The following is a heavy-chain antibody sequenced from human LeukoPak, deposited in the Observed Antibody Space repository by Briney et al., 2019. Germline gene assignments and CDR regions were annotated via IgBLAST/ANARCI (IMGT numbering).Heavy chain of an antibody. CDR2: MYYSGSS. CDR3: ARELRLGFFDI. Sequence: SETLSLACSVSGGSISTYCWSWIRQSPGKGLEWIGYMYYSGSSTYNPSLKSRVTISGDRSKHQFSLKVYSVTAADTAVYYCARELRLGFFDIWGPGTVVTVSS. CDR1: GGSISTYC. V-gene: IGHV4-59*01. J-gene: IGHJ4*02. D-gene: IGHD3-16*01.